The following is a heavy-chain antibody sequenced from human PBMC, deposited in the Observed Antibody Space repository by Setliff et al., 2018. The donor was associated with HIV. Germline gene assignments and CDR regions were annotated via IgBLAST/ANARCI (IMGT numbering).Heavy chain of an antibody. V-gene: IGHV4-59*11. J-gene: IGHJ5*02. D-gene: IGHD2-21*02. CDR3: ARRSGPVTGDYNWFDP. CDR2: IDDSGST. CDR1: GGSITSHY. Sequence: ASETLSLTCTVSGGSITSHYWTWIRQPPGKGLEWIGYIDDSGSTNYNPSLKSRVTILVDTSKKQFSLKLTSVTAADTAVYYCARRSGPVTGDYNWFDPWGQGTLVTVSS.